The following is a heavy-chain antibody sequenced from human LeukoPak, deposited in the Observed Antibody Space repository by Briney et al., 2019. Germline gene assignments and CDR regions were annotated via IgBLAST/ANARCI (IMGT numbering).Heavy chain of an antibody. Sequence: ASVKVSCKASGYTFTSYGISWVRQAPGQVLEWMGWISAYNGNTNYAQKLQGRVTMTTDTSTSTAYMELRSLRSDDTAVYYCARVIMVYDPFDYWGQGTLVTVSS. V-gene: IGHV1-18*01. CDR3: ARVIMVYDPFDY. CDR1: GYTFTSYG. CDR2: ISAYNGNT. J-gene: IGHJ4*02. D-gene: IGHD2-8*01.